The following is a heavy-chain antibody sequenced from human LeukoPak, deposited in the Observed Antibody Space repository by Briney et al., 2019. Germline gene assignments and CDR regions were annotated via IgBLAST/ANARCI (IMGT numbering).Heavy chain of an antibody. CDR2: ISSSGSTI. V-gene: IGHV3-11*01. Sequence: GGPLRLSFAASGFTFSDYNMSWIRQAPGKGLEWVSYISSSGSTIYYADSVKGRFTISRDNAKNSLYLQMNSLRAEDTAVYYCARDSWSGSYSTAFDIWGQGTMVTVSS. D-gene: IGHD1-26*01. J-gene: IGHJ3*02. CDR3: ARDSWSGSYSTAFDI. CDR1: GFTFSDYN.